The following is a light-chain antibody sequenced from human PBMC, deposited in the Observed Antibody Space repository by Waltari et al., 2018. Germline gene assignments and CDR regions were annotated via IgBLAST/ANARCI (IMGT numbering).Light chain of an antibody. CDR2: EVS. Sequence: QSALTQPASVSGSPGQSITISCTGTSSDVGGYNYVSWYQQHPGKAPKLMIYEVSNRPSGVSTRFSGSKSGNTASLTISGHQAEDEADYYCSSYTSSSTPVFGGGTKLTVL. J-gene: IGLJ3*02. CDR1: SSDVGGYNY. V-gene: IGLV2-14*01. CDR3: SSYTSSSTPV.